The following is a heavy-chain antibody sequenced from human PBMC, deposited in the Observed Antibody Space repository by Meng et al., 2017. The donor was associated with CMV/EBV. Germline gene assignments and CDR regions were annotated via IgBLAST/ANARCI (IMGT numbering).Heavy chain of an antibody. V-gene: IGHV1-46*01. J-gene: IGHJ4*02. CDR1: GYTFGSYY. CDR2: INPSGGST. Sequence: VQLVQSGAGVKKPGASVKVSCKSSGYTFGSYYMHWVRQAPGQGLEWMGIINPSGGSTSYAQKFQGRVTMTRDTSTSTVYMELSSLRSEDTAVYYCARESSYDFSHDYWGQGTLVTVSS. CDR3: ARESSYDFSHDY. D-gene: IGHD3-3*01.